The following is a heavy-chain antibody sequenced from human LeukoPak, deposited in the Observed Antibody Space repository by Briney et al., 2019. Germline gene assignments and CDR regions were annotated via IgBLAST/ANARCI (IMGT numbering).Heavy chain of an antibody. J-gene: IGHJ5*02. CDR3: ARGEGVAARQSWFDP. D-gene: IGHD6-6*01. Sequence: GASVKVSCKASGYTFTSYDLNWVRQATGQGLEWMGWVNPNSGNTGYAQKFQGRVTMTMDPSISTAYMELRSLKSDDTAVYYCARGEGVAARQSWFDPGGQGTLVTVSS. CDR1: GYTFTSYD. CDR2: VNPNSGNT. V-gene: IGHV1-8*01.